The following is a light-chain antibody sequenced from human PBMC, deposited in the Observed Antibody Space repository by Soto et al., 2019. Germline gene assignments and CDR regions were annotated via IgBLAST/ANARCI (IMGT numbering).Light chain of an antibody. CDR3: CSYTTSTTWV. Sequence: QSVLTQPASVSGSPGQSITISCTGTSNDVGGYNYVSWYQQHPGKAPKLIIYEVRNRPSGVSNRFSGSKSVNTASLTISGLQAEGEADYYCCSYTTSTTWVFGGGTKVTVL. J-gene: IGLJ3*02. CDR1: SNDVGGYNY. V-gene: IGLV2-14*01. CDR2: EVR.